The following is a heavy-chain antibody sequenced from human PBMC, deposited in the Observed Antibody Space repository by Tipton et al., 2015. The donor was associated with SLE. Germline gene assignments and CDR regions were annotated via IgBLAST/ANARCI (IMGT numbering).Heavy chain of an antibody. Sequence: TLSLTCAVYGGSFSGYYWSWIRQPPGKGLEWIGEINHSGSTNYNPSLKSRVPISVDTSKNQFSLKLSSVTAADTAVYYCARAGILTDYYPCFDYWGQGNLVPVSS. J-gene: IGHJ4*02. CDR2: INHSGST. V-gene: IGHV4-34*01. D-gene: IGHD3-9*01. CDR1: GGSFSGYY. CDR3: ARAGILTDYYPCFDY.